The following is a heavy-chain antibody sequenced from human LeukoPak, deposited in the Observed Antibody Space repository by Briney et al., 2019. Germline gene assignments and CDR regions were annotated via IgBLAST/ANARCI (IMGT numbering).Heavy chain of an antibody. CDR1: GFTFSSYG. CDR2: ISGSGGST. J-gene: IGHJ6*03. Sequence: PGGSLRLSCAASGFTFSSYGMSWVRQAPGKGLEWVSAISGSGGSTYYADSVKGRFTISRDNSKNTLYLQMNSLRAEDTAVYYCAKGVVVAANYYYYMDVWGKGTTVTISS. CDR3: AKGVVVAANYYYYMDV. V-gene: IGHV3-23*01. D-gene: IGHD2-15*01.